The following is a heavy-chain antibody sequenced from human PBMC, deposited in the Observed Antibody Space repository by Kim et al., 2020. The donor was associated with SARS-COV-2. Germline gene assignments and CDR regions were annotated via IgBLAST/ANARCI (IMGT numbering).Heavy chain of an antibody. Sequence: KPSLKSRATISEEPSKNQFSLRLSSVTAADTAVYFCARHLEYYYYYMDVWGKGTTVIVSS. CDR3: ARHLEYYYYYMDV. J-gene: IGHJ6*03. V-gene: IGHV4-39*01.